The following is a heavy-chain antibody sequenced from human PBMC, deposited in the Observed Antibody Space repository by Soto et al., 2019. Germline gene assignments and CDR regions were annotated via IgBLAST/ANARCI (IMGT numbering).Heavy chain of an antibody. CDR1: GFTFSSYA. D-gene: IGHD6-6*01. Sequence: EVQLLESGGGLVQPGGSLRLSCAASGFTFSSYAMSWVRQAPGKGLEWVSAISGSGGSTYYADSVKGRFTISRDNSKNTLYLQMNSLRAEDTAVYYCASPNQRGSSSSPYYYYGMDVWGQGTTVTVSS. CDR2: ISGSGGST. J-gene: IGHJ6*02. CDR3: ASPNQRGSSSSPYYYYGMDV. V-gene: IGHV3-23*01.